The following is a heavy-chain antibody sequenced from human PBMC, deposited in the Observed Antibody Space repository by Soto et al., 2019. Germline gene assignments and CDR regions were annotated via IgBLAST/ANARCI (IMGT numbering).Heavy chain of an antibody. Sequence: LRLSCAASGFTFSSYGMHWVRQAPGKGLEWVAVISYDGSNKYYADSVKGRFTISRDNSKNTLYLQMNSLRAEDTAVYYCAKDREYYDSSGYRLADAFDIWGQGTMVTVSS. D-gene: IGHD3-22*01. CDR1: GFTFSSYG. CDR3: AKDREYYDSSGYRLADAFDI. CDR2: ISYDGSNK. V-gene: IGHV3-30*18. J-gene: IGHJ3*02.